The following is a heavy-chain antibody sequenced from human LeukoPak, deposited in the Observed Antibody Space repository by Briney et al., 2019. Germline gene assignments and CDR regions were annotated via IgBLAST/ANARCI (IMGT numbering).Heavy chain of an antibody. CDR3: ARARDMITFGGVNLN. D-gene: IGHD3-16*01. Sequence: ASVKVSCKASGYTFTSYAMHWVRQAPGQRLEWMGWINAGNGNTKYSQKFQGRVTITRDTSASTAYMELSSLRSEDTAVYYCARARDMITFGGVNLNWGQGTLVTVSS. J-gene: IGHJ4*02. CDR1: GYTFTSYA. V-gene: IGHV1-3*01. CDR2: INAGNGNT.